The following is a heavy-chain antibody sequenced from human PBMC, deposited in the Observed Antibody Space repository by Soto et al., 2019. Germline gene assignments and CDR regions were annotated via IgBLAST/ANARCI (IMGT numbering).Heavy chain of an antibody. D-gene: IGHD6-13*01. V-gene: IGHV3-9*01. Sequence: EVQLVESGGGLVQPGRSLRLSCAASGFTFDDYAMHWVRQAPGKGLELVSGISSNSGSIGYADSVKGRFTISRDNAKNSLYLQLNSLRAEDTALYYCAKGVSSSWLRDGFDIWGQGTMVTVSS. CDR1: GFTFDDYA. CDR2: ISSNSGSI. CDR3: AKGVSSSWLRDGFDI. J-gene: IGHJ3*02.